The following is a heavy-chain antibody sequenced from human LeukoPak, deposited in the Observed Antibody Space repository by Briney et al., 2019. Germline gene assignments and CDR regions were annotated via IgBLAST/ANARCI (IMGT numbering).Heavy chain of an antibody. CDR3: ARVEREWGVYYYYTDV. V-gene: IGHV1-18*01. Sequence: ASVKVSCKASGYTFTSYGISWVRQAPGQGLEWMGWISAYNGNTNYAQKLQGRVTMTTDTSTSTAYMELRSLRSDDTAVYYCARVEREWGVYYYYTDVWGKGTTVTVSS. D-gene: IGHD3-16*01. CDR2: ISAYNGNT. CDR1: GYTFTSYG. J-gene: IGHJ6*03.